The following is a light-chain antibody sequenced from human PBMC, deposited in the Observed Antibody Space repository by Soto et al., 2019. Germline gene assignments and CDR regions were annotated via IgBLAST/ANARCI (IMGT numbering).Light chain of an antibody. J-gene: IGLJ2*01. Sequence: QSVLTQPPSVSAAPGQKVTISCSGSSSNIGNNYVAWYQHLPGTTPKLLFYDDNKRPSGIPDRFSASKSGTSATLGITGLQTGYEAQFYCAAWDNSLRAVVFGGGTKLTVL. CDR3: AAWDNSLRAVV. CDR1: SSNIGNNY. V-gene: IGLV1-51*01. CDR2: DDN.